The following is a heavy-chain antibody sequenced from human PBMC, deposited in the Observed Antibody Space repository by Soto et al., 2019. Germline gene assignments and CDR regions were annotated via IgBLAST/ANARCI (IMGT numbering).Heavy chain of an antibody. CDR1: GYTFSSYG. D-gene: IGHD2-2*01. Sequence: ASVKVSCKASGYTFSSYGINWVRQAPGQGLEWLGWISAYNGKTHYAQKIQDRVTMTTDTSTSTAYMELRSLRSDDTAVYYCARACSSRCYGVDPWGKGTLVTVSS. CDR3: ARACSSRCYGVDP. V-gene: IGHV1-18*01. CDR2: ISAYNGKT. J-gene: IGHJ5*02.